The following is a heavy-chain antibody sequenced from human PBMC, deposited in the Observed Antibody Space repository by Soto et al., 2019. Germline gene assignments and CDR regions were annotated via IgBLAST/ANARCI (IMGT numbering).Heavy chain of an antibody. D-gene: IGHD1-20*01. V-gene: IGHV4-34*01. CDR1: GGSFSGYY. Sequence: SETLSLTCAVYGGSFSGYYWSWIRQPPGKGLEWIGEINHSGSTSYNPSLESRVSVSVDTSKNQFSMKVSGVSAADTAVYYCATSQKGYNWNYFDHWGQGALVTVSS. CDR3: ATSQKGYNWNYFDH. CDR2: INHSGST. J-gene: IGHJ4*02.